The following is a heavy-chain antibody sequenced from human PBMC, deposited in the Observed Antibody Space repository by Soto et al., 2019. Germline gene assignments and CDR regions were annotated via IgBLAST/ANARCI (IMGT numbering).Heavy chain of an antibody. Sequence: GASVKVSCKASGGTFSSYAISWVRQAPGQGLEWMGGIIPIFGTANYAQKFQGRVTITADKSTSTAYMELSSLRSEDTAVYYCARSIKGYCSGGSCYLFDYWGQGTLVTVSS. J-gene: IGHJ4*02. CDR2: IIPIFGTA. CDR3: ARSIKGYCSGGSCYLFDY. D-gene: IGHD2-15*01. V-gene: IGHV1-69*06. CDR1: GGTFSSYA.